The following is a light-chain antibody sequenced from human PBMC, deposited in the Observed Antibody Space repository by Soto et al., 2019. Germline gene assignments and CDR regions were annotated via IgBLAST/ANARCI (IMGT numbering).Light chain of an antibody. V-gene: IGKV1-5*03. Sequence: DIQLTQAPSTLSASVGDIVTITWRASQSIGTWLAWYQQKPGKAPNLLIYKASSLESGVPSRFSGSGSGTEFTLTISSLQPDDFAVYYCQKYATSPINFGQGTRLEIK. CDR3: QKYATSPIN. CDR2: KAS. CDR1: QSIGTW. J-gene: IGKJ5*01.